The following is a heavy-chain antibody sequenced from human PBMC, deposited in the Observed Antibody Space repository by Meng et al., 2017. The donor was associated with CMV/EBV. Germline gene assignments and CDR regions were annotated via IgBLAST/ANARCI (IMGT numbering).Heavy chain of an antibody. CDR2: ISGSGGNT. D-gene: IGHD2-15*01. CDR3: AKSRGSSYFDL. V-gene: IGHV3-23*01. J-gene: IGHJ2*01. Sequence: SCAASGFTFSSYGMSWVRQDPGKGLEWVSAISGSGGNTYYADSVKGRFTISRDNSKNTLSLQMSSLRAEDTAVYYCAKSRGSSYFDLWGRGTLVTVSS. CDR1: GFTFSSYG.